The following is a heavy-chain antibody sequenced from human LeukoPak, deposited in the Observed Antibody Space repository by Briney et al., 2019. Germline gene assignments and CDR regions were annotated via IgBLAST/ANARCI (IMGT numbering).Heavy chain of an antibody. CDR2: SSVYNGNT. Sequence: ASVKVSCKASGYTFMSYGIHWVRQAPGQGLEWMGWSSVYNGNTNYAQKLQGRVTMTTDTSTSTAYMELRSLRSDDTAVYYCARNSVEGSRHPIITPFDYWGQGTLVTVSS. J-gene: IGHJ4*02. D-gene: IGHD3-3*01. CDR1: GYTFMSYG. V-gene: IGHV1-18*01. CDR3: ARNSVEGSRHPIITPFDY.